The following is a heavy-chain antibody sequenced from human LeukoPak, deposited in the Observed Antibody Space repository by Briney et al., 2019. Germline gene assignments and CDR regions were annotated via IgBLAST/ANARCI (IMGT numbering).Heavy chain of an antibody. D-gene: IGHD1-26*01. Sequence: SETLSLTCTVSGGSISSGDYYWSWIRQPPGKGLEWIGEIHHSGSANYNPSLKSRFTISLDTSENHFSLRLSSVTAADTAVYYCVRDRGEFSYSHDYWGQGTLVTVSS. CDR1: GGSISSGDYY. CDR2: IHHSGSA. J-gene: IGHJ4*02. CDR3: VRDRGEFSYSHDY. V-gene: IGHV4-39*07.